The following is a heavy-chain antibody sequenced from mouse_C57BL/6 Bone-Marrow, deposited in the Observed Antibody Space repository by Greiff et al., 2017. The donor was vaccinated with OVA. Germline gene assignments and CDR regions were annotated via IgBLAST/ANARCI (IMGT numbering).Heavy chain of an antibody. Sequence: QVQLQQSGPGLVQPSQSLSITCTVSGFSLTSYGVHWVRQSPGKGLEWLGVIWRGGSTDYNAAFMSRLSITKDNSTSQVFFKMNSLQADDTAIYYCAKNYYYSNSYYFDYWGQGTTLTVSS. V-gene: IGHV2-5*01. CDR3: AKNYYYSNSYYFDY. CDR2: IWRGGST. J-gene: IGHJ2*01. CDR1: GFSLTSYG. D-gene: IGHD2-5*01.